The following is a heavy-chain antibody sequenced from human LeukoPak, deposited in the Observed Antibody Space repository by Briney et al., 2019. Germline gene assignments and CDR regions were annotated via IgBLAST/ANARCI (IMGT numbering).Heavy chain of an antibody. CDR3: ARVAFSGYVDY. Sequence: LETLSLTCTVSGGSISSYYWSWIRQPPGKGLEWIGYIHYSGSTNYNASLKSGVTILADTSKNQFSVRLSSVTAADTAVYYCARVAFSGYVDYWGQGVLVPVSS. V-gene: IGHV4-59*01. J-gene: IGHJ4*02. CDR2: IHYSGST. D-gene: IGHD5-12*01. CDR1: GGSISSYY.